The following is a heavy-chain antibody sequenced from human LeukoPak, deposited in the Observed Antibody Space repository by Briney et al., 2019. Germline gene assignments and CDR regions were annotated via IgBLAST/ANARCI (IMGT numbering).Heavy chain of an antibody. CDR2: IIPIFGTA. CDR1: GGTFSSYA. Sequence: SVKVSCKASGGTFSSYATSWVRQAPGQGLEWMGGIIPIFGTANYAQKFQGRVTITADESTSTAYMELSSLRSEDTAVYYCARGGGSYVPFDYWGQGTLVTVSS. D-gene: IGHD2-15*01. J-gene: IGHJ4*02. V-gene: IGHV1-69*13. CDR3: ARGGGSYVPFDY.